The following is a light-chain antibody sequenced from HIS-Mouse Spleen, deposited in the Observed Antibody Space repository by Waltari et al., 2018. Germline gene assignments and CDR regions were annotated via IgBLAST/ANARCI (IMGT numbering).Light chain of an antibody. CDR3: CSYAGSSTWV. J-gene: IGLJ3*02. V-gene: IGLV2-23*01. CDR2: EGS. CDR1: SSDVGSYHL. Sequence: QSALTQPASVSGSPGQSITISCTGTSSDVGSYHLLSGYHQHPGKAPKLMIYEGSKRPSGVSNRFSGSKSGNTVSLTISGLQAEDEADYYCCSYAGSSTWVFGGGTKLTVL.